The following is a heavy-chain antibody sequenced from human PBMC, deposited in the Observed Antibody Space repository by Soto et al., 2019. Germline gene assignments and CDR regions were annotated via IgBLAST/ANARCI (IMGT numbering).Heavy chain of an antibody. CDR2: IYYSGST. D-gene: IGHD7-27*01. CDR3: ARVGKRATDAFDI. J-gene: IGHJ3*02. V-gene: IGHV4-59*01. Sequence: SETLSLTCTVSGGSISSYYWSWIRQPPGKGLEWIWYIYYSGSTNYNPSLKSRVTISVDTSKNQFSLKLSSVTAADTAVYYCARVGKRATDAFDIWGQGTMVTVSS. CDR1: GGSISSYY.